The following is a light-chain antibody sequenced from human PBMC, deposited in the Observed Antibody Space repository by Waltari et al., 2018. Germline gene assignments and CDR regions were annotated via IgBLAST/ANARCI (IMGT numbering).Light chain of an antibody. CDR2: GKD. Sequence: SSELTQDPAVSVALGQTVRIPCQGDSARTPSANGYQLKQGQAPVLVIYGKDKRPSGIPDRISGYSSGATSSLTITGAQAEDEADYYCSSRNGRANQVVFAGGTKVTVL. J-gene: IGLJ3*02. CDR3: SSRNGRANQVV. V-gene: IGLV3-19*01. CDR1: SARTPS.